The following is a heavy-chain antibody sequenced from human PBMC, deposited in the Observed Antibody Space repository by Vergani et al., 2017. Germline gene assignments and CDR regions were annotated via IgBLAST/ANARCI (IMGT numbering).Heavy chain of an antibody. V-gene: IGHV1-69*01. CDR1: GGTFSNHV. J-gene: IGHJ6*03. CDR2: ILPLFGTP. CDR3: ARDGGSGVEVPSAIRYNYYYMDV. D-gene: IGHD2-2*01. Sequence: QVQLVQSGAEVKKPGSSVKVSCKSSGGTFSNHVLAWVRQAPGQGLEWMGGILPLFGTPTYGQRFQGRVTITADASTTTAYMELTSLTSEDSAIYYCARDGGSGVEVPSAIRYNYYYMDVWGEGTRVTVSS.